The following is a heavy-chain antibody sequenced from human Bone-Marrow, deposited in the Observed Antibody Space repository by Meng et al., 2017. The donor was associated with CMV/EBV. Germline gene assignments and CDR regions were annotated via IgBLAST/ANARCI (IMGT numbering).Heavy chain of an antibody. Sequence: GESLKISCAASGFTFSNFTMNWVRQAPGKGLEWVSSIDKSSTYIYYADSLKGRFTISRDNARNSLYLQVNSLRAEDTDLYYCTRGSYGNYGDWGQGTLVTVSS. CDR1: GFTFSNFT. CDR3: TRGSYGNYGD. J-gene: IGHJ4*02. CDR2: IDKSSTYI. D-gene: IGHD4-17*01. V-gene: IGHV3-21*01.